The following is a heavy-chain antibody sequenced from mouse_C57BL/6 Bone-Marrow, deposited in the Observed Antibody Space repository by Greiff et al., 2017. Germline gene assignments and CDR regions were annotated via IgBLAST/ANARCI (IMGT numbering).Heavy chain of an antibody. Sequence: QVQLQQPGAELVKPGASVKLSCKASGYTFTSYWMHWVKQRPGQGLEWIGMIHPNSGSTNYNEKFKSKATLTVDKSSRTAYMQLSSLTSEDSAVYYCARSGRNYFDYWGQGTTLTVSS. CDR1: GYTFTSYW. J-gene: IGHJ2*01. CDR2: IHPNSGST. CDR3: ARSGRNYFDY. V-gene: IGHV1-64*01. D-gene: IGHD3-2*02.